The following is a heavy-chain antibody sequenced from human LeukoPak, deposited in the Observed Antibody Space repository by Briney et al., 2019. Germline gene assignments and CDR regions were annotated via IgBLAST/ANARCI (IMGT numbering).Heavy chain of an antibody. J-gene: IGHJ4*02. CDR3: ARDKTGYSYGYFDY. D-gene: IGHD5-18*01. CDR1: GLTLSSYR. V-gene: IGHV3-7*01. CDR2: IKQDGSEK. Sequence: GGSLRLSCAVSGLTLSSYRMHWVRQAPGKGLEWVANIKQDGSEKYYVDSVKGRFTISRDNAKNSLYLQMNSLRAEDTAVYYCARDKTGYSYGYFDYWGQGTLVTVSS.